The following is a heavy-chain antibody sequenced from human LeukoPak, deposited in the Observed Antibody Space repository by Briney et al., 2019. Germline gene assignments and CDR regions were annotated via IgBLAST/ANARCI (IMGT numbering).Heavy chain of an antibody. CDR3: AKDWYSSGSGYFQN. CDR2: VSGSGAST. CDR1: GFRFITYA. V-gene: IGHV3-23*01. J-gene: IGHJ1*01. D-gene: IGHD6-19*01. Sequence: GGSLRLSCAASGFRFITYAINWVRQAPGKGLEWVSSVSGSGASTYYADSVKGRFTISRDNSNNTVYLPMTSLRAEDTALYYCAKDWYSSGSGYFQNWGQGTLVIVSS.